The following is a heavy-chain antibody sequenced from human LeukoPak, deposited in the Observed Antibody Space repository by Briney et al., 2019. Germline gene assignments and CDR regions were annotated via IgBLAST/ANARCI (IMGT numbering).Heavy chain of an antibody. CDR2: LGGSGVST. D-gene: IGHD5-24*01. CDR1: GFTFSSCA. Sequence: GGSLRLSCAASGFTFSSCAMSWVRQAPGKGLEWVSVLGGSGVSTYYADSVKGRFTISRDNSKNILYLQMNSLRAEDTAVYYCAKRGSNYNFDYWGQGTLVTVSS. J-gene: IGHJ4*02. CDR3: AKRGSNYNFDY. V-gene: IGHV3-23*01.